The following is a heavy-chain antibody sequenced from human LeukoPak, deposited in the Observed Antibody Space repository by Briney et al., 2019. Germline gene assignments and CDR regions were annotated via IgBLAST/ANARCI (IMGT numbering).Heavy chain of an antibody. CDR2: MNPSSGDI. Sequence: ASVKVSCKASGYTFTASYIHWVRLAPGQGLEWMGWMNPSSGDIHYAQKFQGRVSMTRDTSTSTAYMDLSRLGSDETAVYYCARGVYDILTGSYRVRYYFDYWGQGTLVTVSS. D-gene: IGHD3-9*01. CDR1: GYTFTASY. CDR3: ARGVYDILTGSYRVRYYFDY. J-gene: IGHJ4*02. V-gene: IGHV1-2*02.